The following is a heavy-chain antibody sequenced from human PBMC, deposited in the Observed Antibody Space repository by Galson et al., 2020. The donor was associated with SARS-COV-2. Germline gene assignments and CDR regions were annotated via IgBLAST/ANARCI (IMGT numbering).Heavy chain of an antibody. CDR3: ARHPVVVPAAPYGMDV. V-gene: IGHV4-31*03. Sequence: SETLSLTCTVSGGSISSGGYSWSWIRQHPGRGLEWIGYIYYSGSTYYNPSLKSRVTISVDTSKNQFSLKLSSVTAADTAVYYCARHPVVVPAAPYGMDVWGQGTTVTVSS. CDR2: IYYSGST. CDR1: GGSISSGGYS. J-gene: IGHJ6*02. D-gene: IGHD2-2*01.